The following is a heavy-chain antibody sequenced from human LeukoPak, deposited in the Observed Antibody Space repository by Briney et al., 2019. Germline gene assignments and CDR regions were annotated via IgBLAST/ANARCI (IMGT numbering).Heavy chain of an antibody. Sequence: PSETLSLTCAVYGGSFSGYYWSWLRQPPGKGLEWIGEINHSGSTNYNPSLKSRVTISVDTSKNQFSLKLSSVTAADTAVYYCASPSVYCSGGSCYSPYDYWGQGTLVTVSS. V-gene: IGHV4-34*01. CDR3: ASPSVYCSGGSCYSPYDY. D-gene: IGHD2-15*01. CDR2: INHSGST. CDR1: GGSFSGYY. J-gene: IGHJ4*02.